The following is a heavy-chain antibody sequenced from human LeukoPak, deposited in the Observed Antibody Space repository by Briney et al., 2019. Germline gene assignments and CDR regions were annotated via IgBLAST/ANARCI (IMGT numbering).Heavy chain of an antibody. CDR1: GFTFSSYE. V-gene: IGHV3-48*03. CDR2: ISSSGSTI. J-gene: IGHJ4*02. Sequence: PGGSLRLSCAASGFTFSSYEMNWVRQAPGKGLEWVSYISSSGSTIYYADSVKGRFTISRDNSKNTLYLQLNSLRAEDTAMYYCAKEGSDDYWGQGTLVTVSS. CDR3: AKEGSDDY.